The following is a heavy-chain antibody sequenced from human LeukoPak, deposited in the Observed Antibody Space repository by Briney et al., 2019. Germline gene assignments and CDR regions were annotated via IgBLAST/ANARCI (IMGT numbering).Heavy chain of an antibody. D-gene: IGHD5-24*01. V-gene: IGHV5-51*04. CDR3: TRSPRDGYHDAFDI. CDR2: IYLGYSNT. CDR1: GYSFTNYW. J-gene: IGHJ3*02. Sequence: GETLKISCMGSGYSFTNYWIAWVRQVPGKGLEWMGFIYLGYSNTRCSPCLQGQVTISADKPITTAYLKGGSLKTSDTAMYYCTRSPRDGYHDAFDIWGQGTMVTV.